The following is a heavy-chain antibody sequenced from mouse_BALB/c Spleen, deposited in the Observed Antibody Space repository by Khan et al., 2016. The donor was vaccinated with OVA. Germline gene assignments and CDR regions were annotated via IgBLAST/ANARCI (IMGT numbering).Heavy chain of an antibody. CDR3: ARDPPYYSMDY. V-gene: IGHV2-6-5*01. CDR1: GFSLTDYA. CDR2: IWVSGSK. Sequence: VQLQESGPGLVAPSQSLSITCTVSGFSLTDYAVSWIRQPPGKGLEWLGVIWVSGSKYYNSVLKPRLSISKDNIKSQVFLMMNSLQADDTAMYYCARDPPYYSMDYWGQGTSVTVSS. J-gene: IGHJ4*01.